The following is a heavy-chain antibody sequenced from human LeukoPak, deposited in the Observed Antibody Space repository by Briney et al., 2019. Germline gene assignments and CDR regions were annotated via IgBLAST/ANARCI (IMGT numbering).Heavy chain of an antibody. J-gene: IGHJ2*01. Sequence: GGSLRLSCAASGFTFRNYWMGWVRQAPGKGLEWVSAISGSGGSTYYADSVKGRLTISRDNSKNTLYLQMNSLRAEDTAVYYCAKVWKIFADANWYFDLWGRGTLVTVSS. CDR3: AKVWKIFADANWYFDL. V-gene: IGHV3-23*01. CDR1: GFTFRNYW. CDR2: ISGSGGST. D-gene: IGHD2-15*01.